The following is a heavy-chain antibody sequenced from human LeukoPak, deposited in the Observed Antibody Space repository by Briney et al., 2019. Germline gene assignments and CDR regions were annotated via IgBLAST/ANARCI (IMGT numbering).Heavy chain of an antibody. Sequence: GGSLRLSCAASGFTFSSYSMNWVRQAPGKGLEWVSSISSSSSYIYYADSVKGRFTISRDNAKNSLYLQMNSLRAEDTAVYYCATPKNKLLWFGEPYYMDVWGKGTTVTVSS. D-gene: IGHD3-10*01. V-gene: IGHV3-21*01. CDR3: ATPKNKLLWFGEPYYMDV. J-gene: IGHJ6*03. CDR2: ISSSSSYI. CDR1: GFTFSSYS.